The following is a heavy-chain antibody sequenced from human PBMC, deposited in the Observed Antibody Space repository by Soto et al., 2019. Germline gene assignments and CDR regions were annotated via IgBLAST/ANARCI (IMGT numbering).Heavy chain of an antibody. J-gene: IGHJ4*02. D-gene: IGHD3-16*01. Sequence: GGSLRLSCAASGFPFSGYWMGWGRQAPERGLEWVATIKYDGSEKYYVDSVKGRFTISRDNAKNSLYLQMNSLRAEDTAVYYCAIQDRGESGYWGQGTLGTSPQ. CDR2: IKYDGSEK. CDR3: AIQDRGESGY. CDR1: GFPFSGYW. V-gene: IGHV3-7*03.